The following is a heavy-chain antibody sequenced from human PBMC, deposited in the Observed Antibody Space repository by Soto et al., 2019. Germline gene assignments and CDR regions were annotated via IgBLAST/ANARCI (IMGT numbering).Heavy chain of an antibody. CDR2: IYDSGST. J-gene: IGHJ6*01. D-gene: IGHD2-8*02. Sequence: PSETLSLTCTVSGDSINNYYWTWIRQPPGKGLEWIGYIYDSGSTSYNPSLKSRLTISVDTSQNQFSLKLKSVTAADTAVYYCARGTKYCHKGIHVSGEGTKATASS. CDR3: ARGTKYCHKGIHV. CDR1: GDSINNYY. V-gene: IGHV4-59*01.